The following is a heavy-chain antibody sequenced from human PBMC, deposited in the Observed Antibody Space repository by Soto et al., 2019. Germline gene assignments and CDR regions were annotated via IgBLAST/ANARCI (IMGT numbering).Heavy chain of an antibody. CDR2: IYPGDSDT. J-gene: IGHJ5*02. D-gene: IGHD3-10*01. CDR3: ARTMVRGVIIKTSLDP. Sequence: PGESLKISCKGSGYSFTSYWIGWVRQMPGKGLEWMGIIYPGDSDTRYSPSFQGQVTISADKSISTAYLQWSSLKASDTAMYYCARTMVRGVIIKTSLDPWGQGTLVTVSS. V-gene: IGHV5-51*01. CDR1: GYSFTSYW.